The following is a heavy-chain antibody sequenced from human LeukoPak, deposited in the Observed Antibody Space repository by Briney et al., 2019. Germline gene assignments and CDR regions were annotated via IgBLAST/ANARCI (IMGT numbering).Heavy chain of an antibody. CDR1: GYTFTCYY. CDR3: ARGFSGSYSGVPFDY. D-gene: IGHD1-26*01. V-gene: IGHV1-2*02. Sequence: ASVKVSCKASGYTFTCYYMQWVRQAPGQGLEWMGWINPNTGGRNNAQKFQGRVTMTSDTSISTVYMELSRLRSDDTAVYYCARGFSGSYSGVPFDYWGQGTLVTVSS. J-gene: IGHJ4*02. CDR2: INPNTGGR.